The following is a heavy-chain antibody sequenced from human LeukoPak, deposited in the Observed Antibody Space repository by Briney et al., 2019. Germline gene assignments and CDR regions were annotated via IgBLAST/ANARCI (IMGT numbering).Heavy chain of an antibody. D-gene: IGHD6-13*01. CDR1: GSSISSSSYY. CDR3: ARGLGYSSSWYPYNWFDP. V-gene: IGHV4-39*07. Sequence: SETLSLTCTVSGSSISSSSYYWGWIRQPPGKGLEWIGSIYYSGSTYYNPSLKSRVTISVDTSKNQFSLKLSSVTAADTAVYYCARGLGYSSSWYPYNWFDPWGQGTLVIVSS. J-gene: IGHJ5*02. CDR2: IYYSGST.